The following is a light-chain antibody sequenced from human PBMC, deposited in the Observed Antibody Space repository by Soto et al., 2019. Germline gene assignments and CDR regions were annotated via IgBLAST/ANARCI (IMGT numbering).Light chain of an antibody. Sequence: QSARTQPPSASGSPGQSVTISCTGTSSDVGIYNYVSWYQQHPGKAPKLMIYDVSKRPSGVPDRFSGSKSGNTASLTVSGLQAEDEADYYWSSYAGSNNFVFGTGTKLTVL. CDR2: DVS. CDR1: SSDVGIYNY. V-gene: IGLV2-8*01. CDR3: SSYAGSNNFV. J-gene: IGLJ1*01.